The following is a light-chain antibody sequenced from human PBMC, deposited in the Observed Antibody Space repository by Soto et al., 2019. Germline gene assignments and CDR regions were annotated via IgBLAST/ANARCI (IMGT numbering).Light chain of an antibody. V-gene: IGKV3-11*01. Sequence: VFTQSPATLSLSTGERATLSCRASLNVNSYLAWYQQEPGQAPRLLIYDASNRAAGIPARFSGSGSGTDFTLTISSLEPEDFAIYYCQQRQYWPPITFGQGTRLEIK. J-gene: IGKJ5*01. CDR2: DAS. CDR1: LNVNSY. CDR3: QQRQYWPPIT.